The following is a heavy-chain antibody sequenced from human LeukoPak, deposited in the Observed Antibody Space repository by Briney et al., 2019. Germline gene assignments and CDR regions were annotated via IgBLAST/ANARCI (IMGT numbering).Heavy chain of an antibody. Sequence: PSETLSLTCTVSGGSISSSSYYWGWIRQPPGKGLEWIGSIYYSGSTYYNPSLKSRVTMSVDTSKNQFSLKLSSVTAADTAVYYCARVGTAAFDPWGQGTLVTVSS. CDR2: IYYSGST. CDR1: GGSISSSSYY. CDR3: ARVGTAAFDP. D-gene: IGHD1-1*01. J-gene: IGHJ5*02. V-gene: IGHV4-39*07.